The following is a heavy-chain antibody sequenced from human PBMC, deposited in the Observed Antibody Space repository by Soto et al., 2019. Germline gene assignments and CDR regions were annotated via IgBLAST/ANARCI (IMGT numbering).Heavy chain of an antibody. CDR2: IYPGDSDT. J-gene: IGHJ6*02. D-gene: IGHD2-15*01. CDR1: GYSFTSYW. V-gene: IGHV5-51*01. Sequence: GESLKISCKGSGYSFTSYWIGWVRQMPGKGLEGMGIIYPGDSDTRYSPSFQGQVTISADKSISTAYLQWSSLKASDTALYYCARQDCSGGSCYSPPYYYYGMDVWGQGTTVTVSS. CDR3: ARQDCSGGSCYSPPYYYYGMDV.